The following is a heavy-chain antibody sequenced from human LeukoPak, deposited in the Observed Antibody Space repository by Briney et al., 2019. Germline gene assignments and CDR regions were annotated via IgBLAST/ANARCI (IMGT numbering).Heavy chain of an antibody. V-gene: IGHV3-21*01. J-gene: IGHJ4*02. CDR2: IRSGSTYI. CDR3: ARDGIFDY. Sequence: PGGSLRLSCAASGFTFSTYSMHWVRQAPGKGLEWVSSIRSGSTYINYADSVKGRFTISRDDAKKSLYLQMSSLRAEDTAVYYCARDGIFDYWGQGTLVTVSS. CDR1: GFTFSTYS.